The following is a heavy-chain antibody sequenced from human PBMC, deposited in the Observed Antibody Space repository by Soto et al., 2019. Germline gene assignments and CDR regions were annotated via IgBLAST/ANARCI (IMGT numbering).Heavy chain of an antibody. V-gene: IGHV3-48*02. D-gene: IGHD2-8*01. CDR3: AKYCSSDVCFDY. CDR1: GFTFSSCS. J-gene: IGHJ4*02. CDR2: ISGSGDTK. Sequence: PGGSLRLSCASSGFTFSSCSMSWVRQAPGKGLEWVSFISGSGDTKYYADSVKGRFTISRDNAKNSLYLQMSSLRDEDTAVYYCAKYCSSDVCFDYWGQGTLVTVSS.